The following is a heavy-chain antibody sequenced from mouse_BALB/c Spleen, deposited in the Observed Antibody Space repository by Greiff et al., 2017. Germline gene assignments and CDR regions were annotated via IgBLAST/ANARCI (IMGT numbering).Heavy chain of an antibody. CDR3: TRPGNYPYFDY. D-gene: IGHD2-1*01. V-gene: IGHV6-6*02. Sequence: EVQGVESGGGLVQPGGSMKLSCVASGFTFSNYWMNWVRQSPEKGLEWVAEIRLKSNNYATHYAESVKGRFTISRDDSKSSVYLQMNNLRAEDTGIYYCTRPGNYPYFDYWGQGTTLTVSS. CDR1: GFTFSNYW. J-gene: IGHJ2*01. CDR2: IRLKSNNYAT.